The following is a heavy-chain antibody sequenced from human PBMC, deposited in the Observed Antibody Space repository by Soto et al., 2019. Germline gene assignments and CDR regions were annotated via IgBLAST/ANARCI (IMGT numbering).Heavy chain of an antibody. CDR3: ARDGRESSGMDV. Sequence: LSLTCSVSGGSLSSHYWSWVRQAPGKGLEWIGHIYYRGSTTYNPSLRSRSTISVDTSNNPFSLKLNSVTTADTAVYYCARDGRESSGMDVWGQGTKVTVSS. CDR1: GGSLSSHY. V-gene: IGHV4-59*11. J-gene: IGHJ6*02. D-gene: IGHD1-26*01. CDR2: IYYRGST.